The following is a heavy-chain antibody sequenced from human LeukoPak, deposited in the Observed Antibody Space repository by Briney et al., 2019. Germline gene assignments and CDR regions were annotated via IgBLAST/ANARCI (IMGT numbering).Heavy chain of an antibody. Sequence: ASVKVSCKAFGYTFTGYWMHWVRQAPGQGPEWMGIINPSGGSTSYAQKFQGRVTMTRDMSTSTVYMELSSLRSEDTAVYYCARGDTIFGVVFWFDPWGQGTLVTVSS. CDR3: ARGDTIFGVVFWFDP. V-gene: IGHV1-46*01. J-gene: IGHJ5*02. CDR2: INPSGGST. D-gene: IGHD3-3*01. CDR1: GYTFTGYW.